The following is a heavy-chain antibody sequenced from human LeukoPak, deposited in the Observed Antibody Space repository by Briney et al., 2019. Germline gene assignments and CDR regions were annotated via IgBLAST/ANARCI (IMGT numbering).Heavy chain of an antibody. CDR3: ARDRSSGMDV. CDR1: GFTFSNYW. CDR2: INTDGRST. J-gene: IGHJ6*02. V-gene: IGHV3-74*01. Sequence: GGSLRLSCAASGFTFSNYWMHWVRQAPGKGLVWFSRINTDGRSTDYADSVKGRFTISRDNAKNTLYLQMNSLRAEDTAVYYCARDRSSGMDVWGQGTTVTVSS.